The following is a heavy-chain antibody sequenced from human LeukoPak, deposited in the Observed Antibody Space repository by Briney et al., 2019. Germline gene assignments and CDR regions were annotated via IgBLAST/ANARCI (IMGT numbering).Heavy chain of an antibody. V-gene: IGHV3-9*01. CDR1: GFTFDDYA. CDR3: AKDPLSTVTTPGY. J-gene: IGHJ4*02. Sequence: GGSLRLSCAASGFTFDDYAMHWVRQAPGKGLEWVSGISWNSGSIGYADSVKGRFTISRDNAKNSLYLQMNSLRAEDTALYYCAKDPLSTVTTPGYWGQGTLVTISS. D-gene: IGHD4-17*01. CDR2: ISWNSGSI.